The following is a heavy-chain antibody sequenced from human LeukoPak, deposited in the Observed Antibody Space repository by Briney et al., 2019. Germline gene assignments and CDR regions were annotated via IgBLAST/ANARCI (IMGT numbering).Heavy chain of an antibody. CDR3: AKDRSRSYSSFDS. Sequence: GGSLRLSCAASGFTFSSYAMSWVRQAPGKGLEWVSAISGSGGSTYYADSVKGRFTISRDNSKNSLYLQMNSLRTEDTAFYYCAKDRSRSYSSFDSWGQGTLVTVSS. V-gene: IGHV3-23*01. CDR2: ISGSGGST. J-gene: IGHJ4*02. CDR1: GFTFSSYA. D-gene: IGHD6-19*01.